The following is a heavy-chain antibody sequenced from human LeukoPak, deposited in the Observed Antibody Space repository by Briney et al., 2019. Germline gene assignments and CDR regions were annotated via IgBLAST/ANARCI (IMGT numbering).Heavy chain of an antibody. CDR2: IKQDGSEK. D-gene: IGHD1-14*01. CDR3: AKDFTPDGIWDIDY. Sequence: PGGALRLSCAASGFTFSSYWMSWVRHAPGKGLKRLANIKQDGSEKYYVDSVKGRFTISRDNAKNSLYLQMNSLRDEDTAIYYCAKDFTPDGIWDIDYWGRGTLITVSS. CDR1: GFTFSSYW. J-gene: IGHJ4*02. V-gene: IGHV3-7*03.